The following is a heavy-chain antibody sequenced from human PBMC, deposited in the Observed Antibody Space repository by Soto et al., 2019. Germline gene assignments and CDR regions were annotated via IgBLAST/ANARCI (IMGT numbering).Heavy chain of an antibody. J-gene: IGHJ5*02. Sequence: SQTLSLTCAISGDSVSSNSAAWNWIRQSPSRGLEWLGRTYYRSKWYNDYAVSVKSRITINPDTSKNQFSLQLNSVTPEDTAVYYCARDGGYSGYDGSWFDPWGQGTLVTVSS. D-gene: IGHD5-12*01. CDR2: TYYRSKWYN. V-gene: IGHV6-1*01. CDR3: ARDGGYSGYDGSWFDP. CDR1: GDSVSSNSAA.